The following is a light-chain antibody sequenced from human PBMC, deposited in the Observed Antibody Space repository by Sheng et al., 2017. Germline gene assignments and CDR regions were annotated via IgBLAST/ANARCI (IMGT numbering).Light chain of an antibody. CDR2: GAS. V-gene: IGKV3-15*01. Sequence: EIVLTQSPGTLSLSPGEGATLSCRASQSVSSSYLAWYQQKPGLAPRLLIYGASSRATGFPARLSGSGSGTEFTLTISSLQSEDFAVYYCQQYDKWPLTFGGGTKVEIK. J-gene: IGKJ4*01. CDR1: QSVSSSY. CDR3: QQYDKWPLT.